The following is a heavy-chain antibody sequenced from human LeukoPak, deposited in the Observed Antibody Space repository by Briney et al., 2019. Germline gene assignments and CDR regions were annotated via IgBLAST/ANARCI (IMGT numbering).Heavy chain of an antibody. Sequence: SETLSLTCAVYGGSFSYYYWSWIRQPPGKGLGWIGSIYYSGSTYYNPSLESRVTISVDTSKNQFSLKLSSVTAADTAVYYCARHGGAARPFHYWGQGTLVTVSS. CDR2: IYYSGST. D-gene: IGHD6-6*01. V-gene: IGHV4-59*05. CDR1: GGSFSYYY. CDR3: ARHGGAARPFHY. J-gene: IGHJ4*02.